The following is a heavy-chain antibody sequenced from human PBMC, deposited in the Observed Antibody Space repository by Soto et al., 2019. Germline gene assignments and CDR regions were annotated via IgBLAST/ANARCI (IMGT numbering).Heavy chain of an antibody. D-gene: IGHD2-2*03. CDR3: VMDKQVRLFAS. CDR2: INTDGSVA. J-gene: IGHJ4*02. V-gene: IGHV3-74*03. Sequence: PGGSLRLSCAASGLTFRSYWMHWVRQAPGKGLVWVSRINTDGSVAMYVDSVKGRFTISRDNAKNTLYLHMNSLRAEDTTDYYCVMDKQVRLFASRGKGTMVPVSP. CDR1: GLTFRSYW.